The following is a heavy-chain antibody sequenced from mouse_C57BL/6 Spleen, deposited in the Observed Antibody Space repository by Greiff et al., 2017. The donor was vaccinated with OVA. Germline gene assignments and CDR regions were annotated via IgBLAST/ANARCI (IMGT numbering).Heavy chain of an antibody. CDR3: ARVHYGSTWYFDV. CDR1: GYTFTDYY. V-gene: IGHV1-26*01. J-gene: IGHJ1*03. Sequence: VQLQQSGPELVKPGASVKISCKASGYTFTDYYMTWVKQSPGKSLEWIGDINPNNGGTSYNQKFKGKATLTVDKSSSTAYMELRSLTSEDSAVYYCARVHYGSTWYFDVWGTGTTVTVSS. CDR2: INPNNGGT. D-gene: IGHD1-1*01.